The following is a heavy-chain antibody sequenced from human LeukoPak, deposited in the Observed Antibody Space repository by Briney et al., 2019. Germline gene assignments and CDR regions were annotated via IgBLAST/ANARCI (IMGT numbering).Heavy chain of an antibody. J-gene: IGHJ2*01. CDR1: NDSISSSNSYS. Sequence: SETLSLTCTVSNDSISSSNSYSWIWIRQPAGKGLEWIGRIYTSGNTNYNPSLKSLITISVDTSKNQFSLKLNPVTAADTAVYYCARNSWSIFWYFDLWGRGTLVTVSS. D-gene: IGHD6-13*01. CDR2: IYTSGNT. CDR3: ARNSWSIFWYFDL. V-gene: IGHV4-61*02.